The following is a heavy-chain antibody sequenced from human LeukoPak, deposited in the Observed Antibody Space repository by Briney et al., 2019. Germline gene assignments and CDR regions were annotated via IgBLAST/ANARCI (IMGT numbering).Heavy chain of an antibody. V-gene: IGHV4-39*01. D-gene: IGHD6-19*01. J-gene: IGHJ4*02. CDR1: GGSISSSSYY. CDR3: ARQGGIAVAGTIDY. CDR2: IYYSGST. Sequence: SETLSLTCTVSGGSISSSSYYWGWMRQPPGKGLEWIGSIYYSGSTYYNPSLKSRVTISVDTSKNQFSLKLSSETAADTAVYYCARQGGIAVAGTIDYWGQGTLVTVSS.